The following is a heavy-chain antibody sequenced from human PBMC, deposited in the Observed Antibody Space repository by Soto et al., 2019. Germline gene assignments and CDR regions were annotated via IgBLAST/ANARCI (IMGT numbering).Heavy chain of an antibody. Sequence: LRLSCAASGFAFSTYSMNWVRQAPGKGLEWVSYISFSSTTIFYADSVRGRFTISIDNAKNSLYLQMNTLRDEDTAVYYCARDNGMAGSFDPWGQGTLVTVSS. CDR3: ARDNGMAGSFDP. J-gene: IGHJ5*02. CDR2: ISFSSTTI. CDR1: GFAFSTYS. D-gene: IGHD2-8*01. V-gene: IGHV3-48*02.